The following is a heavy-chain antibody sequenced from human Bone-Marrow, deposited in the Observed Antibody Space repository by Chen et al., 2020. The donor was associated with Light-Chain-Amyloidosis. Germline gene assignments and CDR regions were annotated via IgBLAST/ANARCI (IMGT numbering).Heavy chain of an antibody. CDR3: GKDRWGFPDY. J-gene: IGHJ4*02. V-gene: IGHV3-74*01. Sequence: EVQLVASGGGLVQPGGSLRLSCAASGLTFSGYCMLWVRQTPGKGLEWVSRINADGTITHYAGSVKGRFTISRDNAKNTLYLQMSSLRAEDTAVYYCGKDRWGFPDYWGQGTLVTVSS. CDR2: INADGTIT. CDR1: GLTFSGYC. D-gene: IGHD2-21*01.